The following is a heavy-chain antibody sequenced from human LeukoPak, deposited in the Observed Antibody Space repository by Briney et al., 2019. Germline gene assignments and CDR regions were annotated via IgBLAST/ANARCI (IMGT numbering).Heavy chain of an antibody. CDR2: ISYDGSNK. J-gene: IGHJ4*02. V-gene: IGHV3-30*01. CDR3: ARDWRVVGAPNSTTADY. D-gene: IGHD1-26*01. CDR1: GFTFSSYA. Sequence: GGSLRLSCAASGFTFSSYAMHWVRQAPGKGLEWVAVISYDGSNKYYADSVKGRFTISRDNSKNTLYLQMNSLRAEDTAVYYCARDWRVVGAPNSTTADYWGQGTLVTVSS.